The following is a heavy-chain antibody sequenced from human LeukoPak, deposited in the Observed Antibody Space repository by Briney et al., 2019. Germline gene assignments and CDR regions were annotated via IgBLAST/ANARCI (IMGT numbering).Heavy chain of an antibody. V-gene: IGHV1-8*03. CDR1: GYTFTSYD. J-gene: IGHJ3*02. Sequence: ASVKVSCKASGYTFTSYDINWVRQATGQGLEWMGWMNPNSGNTGYAQKFQGRVTITRNTSISTAYMELSSLRSEDTAVYYCARAPRVITIFGVVINRDAFDIWGQGTMVTVSS. CDR3: ARAPRVITIFGVVINRDAFDI. CDR2: MNPNSGNT. D-gene: IGHD3-3*01.